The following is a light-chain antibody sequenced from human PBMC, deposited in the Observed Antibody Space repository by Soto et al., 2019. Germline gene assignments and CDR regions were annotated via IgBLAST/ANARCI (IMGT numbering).Light chain of an antibody. CDR1: QGISSN. CDR2: AAS. J-gene: IGKJ5*01. V-gene: IGKV1-39*01. Sequence: IQLTQSPSSLSASVGDRFIITCRASQGISSNLAWYQQKPGEAPKLLIYAASSLQSGVPSRFSGSGSGTDFTLTISSLQPEDFATYYCQQSYSTPITFGQGTRLEIK. CDR3: QQSYSTPIT.